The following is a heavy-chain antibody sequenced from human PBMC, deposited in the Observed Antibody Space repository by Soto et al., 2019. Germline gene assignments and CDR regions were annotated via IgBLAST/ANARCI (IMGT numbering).Heavy chain of an antibody. V-gene: IGHV4-34*01. D-gene: IGHD5-12*01. J-gene: IGHJ4*02. CDR3: ARLARGYGVPTRY. Sequence: SETLSLTCAVYGGYFSGYYWSWIRQPPGKGLEWIGEINHSGSTNYNPSLKSRVTISVDTSKNQFSLKLSSVTAADTAVYYCARLARGYGVPTRYRGQGTLVTVSS. CDR1: GGYFSGYY. CDR2: INHSGST.